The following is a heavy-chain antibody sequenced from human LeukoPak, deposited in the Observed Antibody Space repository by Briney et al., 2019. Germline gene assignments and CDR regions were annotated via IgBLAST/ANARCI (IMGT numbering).Heavy chain of an antibody. D-gene: IGHD3-10*01. CDR2: IIPIFGTA. Sequence: SVKVSCKASGGTFSSYAISWVRQAPGQGLEWMGGIIPIFGTANYAQKFQGRVTITADESTSTAYMELSSLRSEDTAVYYCARGQGVTDYYGSGGLLEWGQGTLVTVPS. CDR3: ARGQGVTDYYGSGGLLE. V-gene: IGHV1-69*13. J-gene: IGHJ4*02. CDR1: GGTFSSYA.